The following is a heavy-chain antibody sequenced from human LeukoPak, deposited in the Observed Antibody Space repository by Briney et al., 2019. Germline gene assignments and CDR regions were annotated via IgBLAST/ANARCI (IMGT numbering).Heavy chain of an antibody. CDR3: ARAIVVVPAAEHYFDY. J-gene: IGHJ4*02. D-gene: IGHD2-2*01. CDR2: IYTSGST. V-gene: IGHV4-4*07. CDR1: GGSISSYY. Sequence: SETLSLTCTVSGGSISSYYWSWIRQPAGKGLEWIGRIYTSGSTNYNPSLKSRVTMSVDTSKNQFSLKLSSVTAAGTAVYYCARAIVVVPAAEHYFDYWGQGTLVTVSS.